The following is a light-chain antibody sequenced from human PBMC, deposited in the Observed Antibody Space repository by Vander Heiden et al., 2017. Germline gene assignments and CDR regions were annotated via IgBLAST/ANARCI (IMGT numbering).Light chain of an antibody. V-gene: IGKV1-39*01. CDR3: QQSYSTPLT. CDR1: QSISSF. J-gene: IGKJ4*01. Sequence: DIQMTQSPSSLSASVGDRVTITCRASQSISSFLNWYQQKLGKAPKLLIYAASSLQSGVPSRFSGSRSGTDFTLTISSLQPEDFATYYCQQSYSTPLTFGGRTKVEIK. CDR2: AAS.